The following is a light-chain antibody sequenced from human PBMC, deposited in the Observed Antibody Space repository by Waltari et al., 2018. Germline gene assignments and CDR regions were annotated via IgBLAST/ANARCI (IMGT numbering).Light chain of an antibody. V-gene: IGKV1-5*03. J-gene: IGKJ4*01. Sequence: DIQMTQSPSTLSASVGDRVTITCRASQSISNWLAWYQQKPGKAPKLLIYKASTLERGVPSRFSGRGSGTEFTLTISSLQPDDFATYYCQQYNSYSLRTFGGGTKVEIK. CDR1: QSISNW. CDR3: QQYNSYSLRT. CDR2: KAS.